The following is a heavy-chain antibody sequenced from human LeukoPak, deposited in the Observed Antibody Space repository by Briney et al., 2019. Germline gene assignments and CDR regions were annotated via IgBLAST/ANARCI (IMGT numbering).Heavy chain of an antibody. CDR3: AKPKDSGDSVVAFDS. D-gene: IGHD4-17*01. CDR1: GFPFSSYW. V-gene: IGHV3-74*01. Sequence: PGGSLRLSCAASGFPFSSYWMHWVRQAPGKGLVWVSRINKDGSSTTYADSVKGRFTISRDNAENTLYLQLSSLRGEDTAVYYCAKPKDSGDSVVAFDSWGQGTLVTVSS. J-gene: IGHJ4*02. CDR2: INKDGSST.